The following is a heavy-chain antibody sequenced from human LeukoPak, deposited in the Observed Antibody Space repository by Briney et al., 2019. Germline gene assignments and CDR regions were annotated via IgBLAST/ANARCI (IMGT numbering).Heavy chain of an antibody. V-gene: IGHV3-23*01. CDR3: VKDRAGHWTFDY. CDR1: GFTLSTNA. Sequence: GGSLRLSCLTSGFTLSTNAMSWVRQAPGKGLEWISGISGSGASTYYADSVKGRFTISRDDSRNTLYLQMNSLRDEDTAVYYCVKDRAGHWTFDYWGQGTLVTVTS. J-gene: IGHJ4*02. CDR2: ISGSGAST. D-gene: IGHD1-1*01.